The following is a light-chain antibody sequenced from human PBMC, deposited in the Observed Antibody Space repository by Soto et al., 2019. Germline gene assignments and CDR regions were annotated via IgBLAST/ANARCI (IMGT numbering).Light chain of an antibody. CDR1: QFISNS. Sequence: EIVMTQSRATLSVSPGERVTLSCRASQFISNSFAWYQQRPGQPPRVLISGASTRAAGISARFSGSGSGTEFTLTITSLYSEDFAVYYCQQSSTWPRTIEQGKKVDIK. V-gene: IGKV3-15*01. J-gene: IGKJ1*01. CDR3: QQSSTWPRT. CDR2: GAS.